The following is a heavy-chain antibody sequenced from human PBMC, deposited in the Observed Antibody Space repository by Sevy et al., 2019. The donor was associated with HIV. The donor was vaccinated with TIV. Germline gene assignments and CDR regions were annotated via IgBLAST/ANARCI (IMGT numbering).Heavy chain of an antibody. CDR2: INHSGGT. Sequence: SETLSLTCAVYGGSFSGYYWSWTRQPPGKGLEWIGEINHSGGTNYNPSLKSRVTISGDTSKNQFSLKLSSVTAADTAVYYCARHCSSTSCSHAFDIWGQGTMVTVSS. CDR3: ARHCSSTSCSHAFDI. J-gene: IGHJ3*02. V-gene: IGHV4-34*01. D-gene: IGHD2-2*01. CDR1: GGSFSGYY.